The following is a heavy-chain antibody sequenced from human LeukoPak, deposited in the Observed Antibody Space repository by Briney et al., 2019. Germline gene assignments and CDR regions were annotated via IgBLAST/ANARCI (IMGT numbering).Heavy chain of an antibody. CDR1: GYTFTAYY. V-gene: IGHV1-2*02. CDR2: INPDSGST. D-gene: IGHD3-10*01. J-gene: IGHJ3*02. Sequence: ASVKVSCKASGYTFTAYYMHWVRQAPGQGLEWMAWINPDSGSTSFAQKFQGRITMTRDTSIATAYMELSRLTSDDTAVYYCARQRITMVKNAFDIWGQGTLVTVSS. CDR3: ARQRITMVKNAFDI.